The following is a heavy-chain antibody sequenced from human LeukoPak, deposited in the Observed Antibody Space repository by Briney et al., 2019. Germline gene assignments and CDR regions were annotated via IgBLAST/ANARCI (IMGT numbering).Heavy chain of an antibody. Sequence: PGRSLRLSCAASGFTFSSYGMHWVRQAPGKGLEWVAVISYDGSNKYYADSVKGRFTISRDNSKNTLYPQMNSLRAEDTAVYYCAKDLVYLGYCSSTSCYAYAIDIWGQGTMVTVSS. CDR1: GFTFSSYG. V-gene: IGHV3-30*18. CDR2: ISYDGSNK. J-gene: IGHJ3*02. CDR3: AKDLVYLGYCSSTSCYAYAIDI. D-gene: IGHD2-2*01.